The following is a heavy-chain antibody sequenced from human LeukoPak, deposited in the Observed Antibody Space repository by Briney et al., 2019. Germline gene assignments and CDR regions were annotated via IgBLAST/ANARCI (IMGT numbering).Heavy chain of an antibody. Sequence: SQTLSLTCAIPGDSVSSNSAAWNWIRQSPSRGLEWLGRTYYRSKWNNDYAVSVKSRIIINPDTSKNHFSLQLNSVTPEDTAVYYCARAGDLDFDYWGQGTLVTVSS. CDR3: ARAGDLDFDY. CDR2: TYYRSKWNN. CDR1: GDSVSSNSAA. V-gene: IGHV6-1*01. J-gene: IGHJ4*02.